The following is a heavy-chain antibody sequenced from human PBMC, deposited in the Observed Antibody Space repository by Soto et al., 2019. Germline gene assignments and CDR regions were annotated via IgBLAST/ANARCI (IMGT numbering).Heavy chain of an antibody. V-gene: IGHV3-74*01. CDR2: INSDGSST. J-gene: IGHJ6*02. CDR1: GFTFSSYW. D-gene: IGHD2-15*01. CDR3: ARGGAEYCSGGSCYDFAQGYYYYYGMDV. Sequence: PGGSLRLSCAASGFTFSSYWMHWVRQAPGKGLVWVSRINSDGSSTSYADSVKGRFTISRDNAKNTLYLQMNSLRAEDTAVYYCARGGAEYCSGGSCYDFAQGYYYYYGMDVWGQGTTVTVSS.